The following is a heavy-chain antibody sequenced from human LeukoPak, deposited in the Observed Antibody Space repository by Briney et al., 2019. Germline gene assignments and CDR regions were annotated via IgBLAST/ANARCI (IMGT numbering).Heavy chain of an antibody. CDR3: AKDQKGGTGYSYFDY. J-gene: IGHJ4*02. Sequence: GGSLRHSCAASGFTFSSYGMHWVRQAPGKGLEWVAVISYDGSNKYYADSVKGRFTISRDNSKNTLYLQMNSLRAEDTAVYYCAKDQKGGTGYSYFDYWGQGTLVTVSS. CDR2: ISYDGSNK. V-gene: IGHV3-30*18. D-gene: IGHD1-1*01. CDR1: GFTFSSYG.